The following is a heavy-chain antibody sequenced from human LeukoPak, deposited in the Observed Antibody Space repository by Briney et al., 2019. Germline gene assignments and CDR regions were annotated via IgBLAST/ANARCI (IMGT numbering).Heavy chain of an antibody. V-gene: IGHV1-18*01. D-gene: IGHD6-19*01. Sequence: ASVKVSCKASGYTFTSYGISWVRQDPGQGLEWMGWISAYNGNTNYAQKLQGRVTMTTDTSTTTAYMELRSLRSDDTAVYYCARSRRSGLFDYWGQGTLVTVSS. CDR1: GYTFTSYG. CDR3: ARSRRSGLFDY. CDR2: ISAYNGNT. J-gene: IGHJ4*02.